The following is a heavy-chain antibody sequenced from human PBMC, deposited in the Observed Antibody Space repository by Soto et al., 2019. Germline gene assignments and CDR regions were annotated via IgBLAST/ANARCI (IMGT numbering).Heavy chain of an antibody. CDR1: GFTFSSYG. V-gene: IGHV3-33*01. Sequence: PGGSLRLSCAASGFTFSSYGIHWVRQAPGKGLEWVAVIWYDGSNKYYADSVKGRFTISRDNSKNTLYLQMNSLRAEDTSVYYCARDGVPYYYYGMDVWGQGTTVTVSS. CDR2: IWYDGSNK. CDR3: ARDGVPYYYYGMDV. J-gene: IGHJ6*02. D-gene: IGHD3-10*01.